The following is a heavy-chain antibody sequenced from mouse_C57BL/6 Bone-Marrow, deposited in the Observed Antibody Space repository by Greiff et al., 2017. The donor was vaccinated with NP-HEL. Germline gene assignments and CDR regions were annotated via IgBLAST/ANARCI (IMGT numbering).Heavy chain of an antibody. Sequence: VQLQQPGAELVMPGASVKLSCKASGYTFTSHWMHWVKQRPGQGLEWIGEIDPSDSYTNYNQKFKGKSTLTVDKSSSTAYMQLSSLTSEDSAVYYCAREDDSWFAYWGQGTLVTVSA. J-gene: IGHJ3*01. D-gene: IGHD2-12*01. CDR1: GYTFTSHW. V-gene: IGHV1-69*01. CDR3: AREDDSWFAY. CDR2: IDPSDSYT.